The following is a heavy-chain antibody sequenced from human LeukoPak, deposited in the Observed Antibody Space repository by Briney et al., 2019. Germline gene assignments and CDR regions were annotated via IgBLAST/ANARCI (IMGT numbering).Heavy chain of an antibody. J-gene: IGHJ3*02. D-gene: IGHD3-10*01. CDR2: ISAYNVNT. CDR3: ARDPGLPLSPRAFDI. V-gene: IGHV1-18*01. Sequence: ASVKVSCKASGDTFTTYGISWVRQAPGQGLEWMGWISAYNVNTNYAQKLQGRVTMTTDTSTSTAYMELRSLRSDDTAVYYCARDPGLPLSPRAFDIWGQGTMVTVSS. CDR1: GDTFTTYG.